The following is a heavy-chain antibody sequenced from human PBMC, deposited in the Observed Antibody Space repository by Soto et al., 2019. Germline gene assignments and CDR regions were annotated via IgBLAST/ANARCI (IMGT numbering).Heavy chain of an antibody. CDR2: ISSNGGSI. CDR3: ARDRGWLLAY. CDR1: GFTFSSYA. V-gene: IGHV3-64D*06. D-gene: IGHD5-12*01. Sequence: PGGSLRLSCSASGFTFSSYAMHWVRQAPGKGLEYVSAISSNGGSIYYADSVKGRFTISRDNSKNTLYPQMSSLRAGYTGVYYCARDRGWLLAYWGQGTLVTVSS. J-gene: IGHJ4*02.